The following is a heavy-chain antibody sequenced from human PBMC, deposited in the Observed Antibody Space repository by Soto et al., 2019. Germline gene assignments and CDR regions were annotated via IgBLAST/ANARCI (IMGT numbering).Heavy chain of an antibody. CDR2: IIPIFGTA. CDR3: ARGSGFLEWPNFDY. D-gene: IGHD3-3*01. CDR1: GGTFSSYA. J-gene: IGHJ4*02. Sequence: SVKVSCKASGGTFSSYAISWVRQAPGQGLEWMGGIIPIFGTANYAQKLQGKVTITADESTSTTYMELSSLRSEDTAVYYCARGSGFLEWPNFDYWGQGTLVTVSS. V-gene: IGHV1-69*13.